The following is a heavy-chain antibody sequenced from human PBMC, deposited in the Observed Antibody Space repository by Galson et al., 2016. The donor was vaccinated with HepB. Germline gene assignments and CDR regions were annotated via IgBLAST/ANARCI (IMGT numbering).Heavy chain of an antibody. CDR2: ISHSSSYI. D-gene: IGHD3-16*01. V-gene: IGHV3-11*06. CDR1: GFTFSDYY. J-gene: IGHJ4*02. Sequence: SLRLSCAASGFTFSDYYMSWIRQAPGKGLEWISYISHSSSYIIYADSVKGRFTISRDDAKNSLYLQMNSLRAEDTAVYYCARGGRGAYSNTIDFWGQGTLVTVSS. CDR3: ARGGRGAYSNTIDF.